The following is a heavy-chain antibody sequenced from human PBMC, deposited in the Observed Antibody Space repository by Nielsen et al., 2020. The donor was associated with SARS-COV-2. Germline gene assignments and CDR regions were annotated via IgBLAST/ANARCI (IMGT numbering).Heavy chain of an antibody. CDR2: NGGST. D-gene: IGHD2/OR15-2a*01. V-gene: IGHV4-59*08. Sequence: SETLSLTCTVSGASINIDHWCWVRQPPGKGLEWVGHNGGSTSYNPSLKSRLTISVDMSKNQFSLQLNSVTAADTALYYCVHYFGGGGGRGYWGQGTLVTVSS. J-gene: IGHJ4*02. CDR1: GASINIDH. CDR3: VHYFGGGGGRGY.